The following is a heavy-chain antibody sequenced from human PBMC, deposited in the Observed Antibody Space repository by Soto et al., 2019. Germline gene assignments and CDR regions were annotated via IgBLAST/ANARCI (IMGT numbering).Heavy chain of an antibody. V-gene: IGHV3-66*01. CDR3: ARAPSRRGRRPDGMDV. CDR2: IYSGVST. CDR1: GFTVSSNY. Sequence: GGSLRLSCAASGFTVSSNYMSWVRQAPGKGLECVSLIYSGVSTYYADSVKGRFTISGDNSKNTLYLQMNSLRAEDTAVYYCARAPSRRGRRPDGMDVWGQGTTVTVSS. J-gene: IGHJ6*02. D-gene: IGHD3-10*01.